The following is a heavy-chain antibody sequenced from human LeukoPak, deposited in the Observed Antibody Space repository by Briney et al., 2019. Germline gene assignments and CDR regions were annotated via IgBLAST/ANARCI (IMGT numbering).Heavy chain of an antibody. CDR3: AKDPMWQWLRDDAFDI. CDR1: GFTSSTYG. V-gene: IGHV3-30*02. D-gene: IGHD6-19*01. CDR2: IRYDGSNK. J-gene: IGHJ3*02. Sequence: GGPLRPSGEASGFTSSTYGLPWVGQPQAKGWEGVHFIRYDGSNKYYADSVKGRFTISRDNSKNTLYLQMNSLRAEDTAVYYCAKDPMWQWLRDDAFDIWGQGTMVTVSS.